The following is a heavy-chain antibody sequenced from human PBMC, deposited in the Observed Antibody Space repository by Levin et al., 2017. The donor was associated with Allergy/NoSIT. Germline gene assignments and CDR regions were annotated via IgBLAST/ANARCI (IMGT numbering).Heavy chain of an antibody. CDR3: ARPRGGPYSSGEPNWYFDL. CDR2: IYYSGST. V-gene: IGHV4-39*01. J-gene: IGHJ2*01. D-gene: IGHD6-19*01. Sequence: SQTLSLTCTVSGGSISSSSYYWGWIRQPPGKGLEWIGSIYYSGSTYYNPSLKSRVTISVDTSKNQFSLKLSSVTAADTAVYYCARPRGGPYSSGEPNWYFDLWGRGTLVTVSS. CDR1: GGSISSSSYY.